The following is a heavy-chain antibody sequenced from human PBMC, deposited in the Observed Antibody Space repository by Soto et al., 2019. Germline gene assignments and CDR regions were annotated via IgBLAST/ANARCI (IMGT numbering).Heavy chain of an antibody. CDR3: SIVTAYGMDV. J-gene: IGHJ6*02. D-gene: IGHD2-15*01. Sequence: QVQLEQSGAAVKKPGSSLKVSCKATGGTFNKYAISWVRQAPGQGLEWMAGIIPVYGTPNYAQRFQDRVTIIADESTTTAYMEVNSLTSEDTAIYYCSIVTAYGMDVWGPGTTVIVSS. V-gene: IGHV1-69*01. CDR2: IIPVYGTP. CDR1: GGTFNKYA.